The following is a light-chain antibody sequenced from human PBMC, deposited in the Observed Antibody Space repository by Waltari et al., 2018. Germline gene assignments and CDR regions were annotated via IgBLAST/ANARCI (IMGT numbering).Light chain of an antibody. CDR3: QQYNYYPVT. CDR1: QSSDTW. V-gene: IGKV1-5*03. J-gene: IGKJ2*01. Sequence: DIQVTQSPSTRYASVRDRVTIACRASQSSDTWLAWYQHKPGKAHKLLIYKSSHLESGIPVRFSGSRSGTEFTLTITSLQPDDFATYYCQQYNYYPVTYGRGTKLEI. CDR2: KSS.